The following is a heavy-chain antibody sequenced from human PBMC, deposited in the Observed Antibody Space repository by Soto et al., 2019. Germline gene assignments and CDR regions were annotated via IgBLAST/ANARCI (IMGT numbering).Heavy chain of an antibody. CDR2: IYTSGST. J-gene: IGHJ6*02. V-gene: IGHV4-4*07. D-gene: IGHD6-19*01. CDR1: GGSISSYY. Sequence: SETLSLTCTVSGGSISSYYWSWIRQPAGEGLEWIGRIYTSGSTNYNPSLKSRVTMSVDTSKNQFSLKLSSVTAADTAVYYCASTSSSGFSRYYYYYGMNVWGQGTTVTVSS. CDR3: ASTSSSGFSRYYYYYGMNV.